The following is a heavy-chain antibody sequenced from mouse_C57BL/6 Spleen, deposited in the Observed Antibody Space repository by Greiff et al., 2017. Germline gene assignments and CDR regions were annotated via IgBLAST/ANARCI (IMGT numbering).Heavy chain of an antibody. CDR2: IYPGDGDT. D-gene: IGHD2-4*01. CDR1: GYAFSSSW. V-gene: IGHV1-82*01. J-gene: IGHJ3*01. Sequence: VQLQQSGPELVKPGASVKISCKASGYAFSSSWMNWVKQRPGKGLEWIGRIYPGDGDTNYNGKFKGKATLTADKSSSTAYMQLSSLTSEDSAVXFCARNDYDYDAFAYWGQGTLVTVSA. CDR3: ARNDYDYDAFAY.